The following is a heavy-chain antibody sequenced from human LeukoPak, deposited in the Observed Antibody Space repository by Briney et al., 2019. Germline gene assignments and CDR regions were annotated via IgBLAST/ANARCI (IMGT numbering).Heavy chain of an antibody. Sequence: SETLSLTCIVSGGSISNYYWSWVRQPPGKGLEWIGYVHYSGSTKYNPSLKSRVTISVDTSKNQFSLKLSSVTAADTAVYYCARGRTGSYFAADYWGQGTLVTVSS. D-gene: IGHD1-26*01. V-gene: IGHV4-59*01. CDR1: GGSISNYY. CDR3: ARGRTGSYFAADY. J-gene: IGHJ4*02. CDR2: VHYSGST.